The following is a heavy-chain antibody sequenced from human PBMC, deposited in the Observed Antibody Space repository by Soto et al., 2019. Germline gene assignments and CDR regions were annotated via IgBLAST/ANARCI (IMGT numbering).Heavy chain of an antibody. V-gene: IGHV3-23*01. CDR2: ISGSGGST. D-gene: IGHD2-2*01. J-gene: IGHJ4*02. Sequence: GGSLRLSCAASGFTFSNYAMSWVRQAPGKGLEWVSAISGSGGSTYYADSVEGRFTISRDNSKNTLFLQMNSLRADDTAVYYCAKGLSCRSTSCYLGYFDYWGQGTLVTVSS. CDR1: GFTFSNYA. CDR3: AKGLSCRSTSCYLGYFDY.